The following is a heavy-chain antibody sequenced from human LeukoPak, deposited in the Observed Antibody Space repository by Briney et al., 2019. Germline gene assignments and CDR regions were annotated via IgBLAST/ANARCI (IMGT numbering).Heavy chain of an antibody. V-gene: IGHV1-69*02. Sequence: SVKVSCKASGGTFSTYTISWVRQAPRQGLEWMGRIIPFLGIANYAQKFQGRVTITADKSTSTAYMELSSLRSEDTAVYYCATGMAWLEGRDILTPIKEDYFDYWGQGTLVTVSS. CDR3: ATGMAWLEGRDILTPIKEDYFDY. D-gene: IGHD3-9*01. J-gene: IGHJ4*02. CDR2: IIPFLGIA. CDR1: GGTFSTYT.